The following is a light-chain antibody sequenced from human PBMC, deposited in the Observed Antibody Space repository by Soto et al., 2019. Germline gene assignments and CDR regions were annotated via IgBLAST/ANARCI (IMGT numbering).Light chain of an antibody. CDR3: QQRNSWPLT. J-gene: IGKJ4*01. V-gene: IGKV3D-20*02. CDR2: GAS. Sequence: IVLTQSPGTVSLSPGERATLSCRASQTGSSIYLAWYQQKPGQAPRLLIYGASTRATGIPDRFSGSGSGTDFTLTISSLEPEDFAFYYCQQRNSWPLTFGGGTKVEIK. CDR1: QTGSSIY.